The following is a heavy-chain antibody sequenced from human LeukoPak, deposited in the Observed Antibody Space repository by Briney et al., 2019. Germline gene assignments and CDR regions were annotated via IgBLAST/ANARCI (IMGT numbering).Heavy chain of an antibody. CDR3: ARLGIAAGDY. Sequence: GESLQISCQASGYSFTHSWIAWVRQMPGKGLEWMGLVYPGDPDIRYNPPFQGQVTISADTSIDTAYLYWTSLKASDTAIYYCARLGIAAGDYWGQGTLVTVST. CDR1: GYSFTHSW. J-gene: IGHJ4*02. CDR2: VYPGDPDI. D-gene: IGHD6-25*01. V-gene: IGHV5-51*01.